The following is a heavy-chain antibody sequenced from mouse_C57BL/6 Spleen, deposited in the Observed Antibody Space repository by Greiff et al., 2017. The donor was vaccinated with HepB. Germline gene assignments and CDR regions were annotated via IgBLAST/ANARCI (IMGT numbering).Heavy chain of an antibody. V-gene: IGHV1-19*01. Sequence: EVQLQQSGPVLVKPGASVKMSCKASGYTFTDYYMNWVKQSHGKSLEWIGVINPYNGGTSYNQKFKGKATLPVDKSSSTAYMELNSLTSEDSAVYYCAREKIDYYGSSDAMDYWGQGTSVTVSS. J-gene: IGHJ4*01. D-gene: IGHD1-1*01. CDR3: AREKIDYYGSSDAMDY. CDR2: INPYNGGT. CDR1: GYTFTDYY.